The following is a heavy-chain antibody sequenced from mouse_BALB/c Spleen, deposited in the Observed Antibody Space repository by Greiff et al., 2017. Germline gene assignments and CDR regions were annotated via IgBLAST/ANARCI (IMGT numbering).Heavy chain of an antibody. D-gene: IGHD2-4*01. Sequence: EVMLVESGGGLVKPGGSLKLSCAASGFTFSSYTMSWVRQTPEKRLEWVATISSGGSYTYYPDSVKGRFTISRDNPKNTLFLQMTSLRSEDTAMYYCARSRDYTWFAYWGQGTLVTVSA. CDR1: GFTFSSYT. CDR2: ISSGGSYT. J-gene: IGHJ3*01. V-gene: IGHV5-9-1*01. CDR3: ARSRDYTWFAY.